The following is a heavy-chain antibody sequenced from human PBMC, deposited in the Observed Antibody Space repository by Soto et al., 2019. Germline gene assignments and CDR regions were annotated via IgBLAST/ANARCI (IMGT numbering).Heavy chain of an antibody. D-gene: IGHD3-10*01. CDR2: IYPGDSDT. CDR1: EDNITSYL. CDR3: ARGNSAGFGEYLYYYYVMDV. J-gene: IGHJ6*02. Sequence: PGESKKDSNNGAEDNITSYLIVLMRQKQGKGLEWMGIIYPGDSDTRYSPSFQGQVTISADKSISTAYLQWSSLKASDTAMYYCARGNSAGFGEYLYYYYVMDVWVQGSTVTGSS. V-gene: IGHV5-51*01.